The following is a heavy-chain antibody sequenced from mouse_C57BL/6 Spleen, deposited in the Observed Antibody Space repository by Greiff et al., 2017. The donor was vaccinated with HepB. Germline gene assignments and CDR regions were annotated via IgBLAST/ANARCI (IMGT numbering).Heavy chain of an antibody. J-gene: IGHJ1*03. V-gene: IGHV1-69*01. CDR2: IDPSDSYT. CDR3: ARWYYGSSYRYFDV. D-gene: IGHD1-1*01. Sequence: QVQLQQPGAELVMPGASVKLSCKASGYTFTSYWMHWVKQRPGQGLEWIGEIDPSDSYTNYNQKFKGKSTLTVDKSSSTAYMRLSSLTSEDSAVYYCARWYYGSSYRYFDVWGTGTTVTVSS. CDR1: GYTFTSYW.